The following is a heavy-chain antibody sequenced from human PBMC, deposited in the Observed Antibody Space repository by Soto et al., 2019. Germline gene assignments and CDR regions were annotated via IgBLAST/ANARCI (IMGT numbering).Heavy chain of an antibody. CDR2: IWYDGSNK. V-gene: IGHV3-33*01. D-gene: IGHD6-19*01. J-gene: IGHJ3*02. CDR3: ARTGIAVSPYDAFDI. Sequence: GGSLRLSCAASGFTFSSYGMHWVRQAPGKGLEWVAVIWYDGSNKYYADSVKGRFTISRDNSKNTLYLQMNSLRAEDTAVYYCARTGIAVSPYDAFDIWGQGTMVTVSS. CDR1: GFTFSSYG.